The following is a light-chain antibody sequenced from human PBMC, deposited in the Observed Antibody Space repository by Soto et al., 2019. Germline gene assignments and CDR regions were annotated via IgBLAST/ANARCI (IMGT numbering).Light chain of an antibody. CDR3: QQYYSYPWT. CDR2: AAS. J-gene: IGKJ1*01. CDR1: QGISSY. V-gene: IGKV1-8*01. Sequence: AIRMIQSPSSFSASTGDRVTITCRVSQGISSYLAWYQQKPGKAPKLLIYAASTLQSGVPSRFSGSGSGTDFTLTISCLQSEDFATYYCQQYYSYPWTFGQGTKVEIK.